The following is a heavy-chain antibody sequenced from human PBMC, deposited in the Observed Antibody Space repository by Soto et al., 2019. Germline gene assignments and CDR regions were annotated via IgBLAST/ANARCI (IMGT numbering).Heavy chain of an antibody. CDR2: INHSGST. V-gene: IGHV4-34*01. CDR1: GGYFSGYY. CDR3: AREGNTHNYYYGMDV. Sequence: SETLSLTCAVYGGYFSGYYWSWIRQPPGKGLEWIGEINHSGSTNYNPSLKSRVTISVDTSKNQFSLKLSSVTAADTAVYYCAREGNTHNYYYGMDVWGQGTKVTVSS. J-gene: IGHJ6*02. D-gene: IGHD4-4*01.